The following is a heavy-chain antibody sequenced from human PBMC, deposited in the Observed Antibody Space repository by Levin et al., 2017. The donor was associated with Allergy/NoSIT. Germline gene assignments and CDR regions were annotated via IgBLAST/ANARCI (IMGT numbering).Heavy chain of an antibody. V-gene: IGHV4-59*08. D-gene: IGHD1-20*01. CDR3: ARQSGITGAYYYYYYGMDV. J-gene: IGHJ6*02. CDR2: IYYSGST. CDR1: GGSISSYY. Sequence: TSETLSLTCTVSGGSISSYYWSWIRQPPGKGLEWIGYIYYSGSTNYNPSLKSRVTISVDTSKNQFSLKLSSVTAADTAVYYCARQSGITGAYYYYYYGMDVWGQGTTVTVSS.